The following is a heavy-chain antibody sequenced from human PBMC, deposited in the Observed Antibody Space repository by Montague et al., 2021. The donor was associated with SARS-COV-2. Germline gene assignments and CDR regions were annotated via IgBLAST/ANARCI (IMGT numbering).Heavy chain of an antibody. V-gene: IGHV3-30*03. CDR2: ISYNGRNK. CDR1: GFTFSSYA. Sequence: SLRLSCAASGFTFSSYALHWVRQAPGKGPEWAAVISYNGRNKQFGDSVKGRATISRDNSKNTLYLQVDSLRNDDTAVYYCAREPKPVGYSYGYTFFDYWGQGTLVTVSS. CDR3: AREPKPVGYSYGYTFFDY. D-gene: IGHD5-18*01. J-gene: IGHJ4*02.